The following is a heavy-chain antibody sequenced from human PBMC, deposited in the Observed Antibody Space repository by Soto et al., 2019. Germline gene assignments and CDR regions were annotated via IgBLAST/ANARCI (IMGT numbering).Heavy chain of an antibody. CDR2: ISHDGINK. Sequence: QVRLVESGGGVVQPGRSLRLSCTASGFSFSSYAMYWFRQPPGKGLEWVAVISHDGINKHYADSVKGRVTVSRDNSNHSLYLQLNSRRGEDTAMYYCARDMYSSDYFVKWFEPWGQGTLVTVSS. CDR3: ARDMYSSDYFVKWFEP. J-gene: IGHJ5*02. D-gene: IGHD6-19*01. CDR1: GFSFSSYA. V-gene: IGHV3-30-3*01.